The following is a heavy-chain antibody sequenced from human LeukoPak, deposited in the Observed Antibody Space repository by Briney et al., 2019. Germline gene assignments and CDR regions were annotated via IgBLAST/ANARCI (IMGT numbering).Heavy chain of an antibody. CDR2: ISTSENT. J-gene: IGHJ4*02. Sequence: TSETLSLTCTVSGDSIRTYYWSWVRQPVGKGLEWIGRISTSENTNYNPSLKSRVTMSVDTSKNQFSLRLSSVTAADTAVYYCARRTRIRYNWIRFDYWGQGTLVTVSS. D-gene: IGHD1-20*01. CDR3: ARRTRIRYNWIRFDY. CDR1: GDSIRTYY. V-gene: IGHV4-4*07.